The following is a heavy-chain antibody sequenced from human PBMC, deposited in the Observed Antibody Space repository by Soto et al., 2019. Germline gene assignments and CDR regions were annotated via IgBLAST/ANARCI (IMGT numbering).Heavy chain of an antibody. CDR2: ITWTSGNL. J-gene: IGHJ4*02. Sequence: GGSLRLSCAASGFNFDDYAMHWVRQAPGKGLEWVAGITWTSGNLAYADSVKGRFTISRDNAKDSLYLQMNSLTPEDTAFYYCAKDHLGGAMAVPFFDHWGQGALVTVSS. V-gene: IGHV3-9*01. D-gene: IGHD3-16*01. CDR3: AKDHLGGAMAVPFFDH. CDR1: GFNFDDYA.